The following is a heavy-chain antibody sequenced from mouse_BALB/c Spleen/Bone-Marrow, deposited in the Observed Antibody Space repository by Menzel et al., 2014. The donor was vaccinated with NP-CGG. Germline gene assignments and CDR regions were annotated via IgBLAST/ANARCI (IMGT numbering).Heavy chain of an antibody. Sequence: EVMLVESGGGLVQPGGSLKLSCAASGFDFSRYWMNWVRQAPGNGLEWIGQINPDSDTINYTPSLKDKFIISRDNAKNTLYLLMSKVRSEDTALYYCARAKYGNPWFAYWGQGTLVTVSA. CDR1: GFDFSRYW. CDR3: ARAKYGNPWFAY. D-gene: IGHD2-10*02. J-gene: IGHJ3*01. CDR2: INPDSDTI. V-gene: IGHV4-1*02.